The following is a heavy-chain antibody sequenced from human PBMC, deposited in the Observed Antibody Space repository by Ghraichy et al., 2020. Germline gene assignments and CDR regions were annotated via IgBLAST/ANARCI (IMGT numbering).Heavy chain of an antibody. CDR1: GGSFSGYY. V-gene: IGHV4-34*01. Sequence: SETLSLTCAVYGGSFSGYYWSWIRQPPGKGLEWIGEINHSGSTNYNPSLKSRVTISVDTSKNQFSLKLSSVTAADTAVYYCARGDVGDEHFHYWGQGTLVTVSS. J-gene: IGHJ4*02. CDR2: INHSGST. D-gene: IGHD2-21*02. CDR3: ARGDVGDEHFHY.